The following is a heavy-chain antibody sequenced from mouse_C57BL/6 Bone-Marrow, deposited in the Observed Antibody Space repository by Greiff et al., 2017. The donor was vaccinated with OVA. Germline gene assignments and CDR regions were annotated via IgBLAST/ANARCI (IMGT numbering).Heavy chain of an antibody. V-gene: IGHV5-6*02. CDR2: ISSGGSYT. J-gene: IGHJ4*01. CDR1: GFTFSSYG. Sequence: DVKLVESGGDLVKPGGSLKLSCAASGFTFSSYGMSWVRQTPDKRLEWVATISSGGSYTYYPDSVKGRFTISRDNAKNTLYLQMSSLKSEDTAMYYCARQPTMGDWGQGTSVTVSS. D-gene: IGHD2-10*01. CDR3: ARQPTMGD.